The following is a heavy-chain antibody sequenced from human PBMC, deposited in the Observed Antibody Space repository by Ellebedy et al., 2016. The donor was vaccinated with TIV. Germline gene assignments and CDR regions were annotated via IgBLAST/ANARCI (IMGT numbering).Heavy chain of an antibody. J-gene: IGHJ4*02. V-gene: IGHV1-69*04. CDR1: GGTFSTYA. Sequence: SVKVSXXASGGTFSTYAISWVRQAPGQGLEWMGRIIPMVGTTKYAQKFQGRVTITADKSTSTVNMEVSSLRSEDSAIYYCARHLYSSSWYDNSWGQGTLVTVSS. D-gene: IGHD6-13*01. CDR3: ARHLYSSSWYDNS. CDR2: IIPMVGTT.